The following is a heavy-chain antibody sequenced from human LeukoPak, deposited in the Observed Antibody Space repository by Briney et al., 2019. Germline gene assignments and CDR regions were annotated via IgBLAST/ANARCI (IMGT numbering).Heavy chain of an antibody. J-gene: IGHJ4*02. V-gene: IGHV4-34*01. CDR3: AKGGKGVNYYDSSGYLDY. CDR2: INHSGST. D-gene: IGHD3-22*01. CDR1: GGSFSDDY. Sequence: PSETLSLTCAVYGGSFSDDYWSWIRQPPGKGLEWIGEINHSGSTNYNPSLKSRVTISVDTSKNQFSLKLSSVTAADTAVYYCAKGGKGVNYYDSSGYLDYWGQGTLVTVSS.